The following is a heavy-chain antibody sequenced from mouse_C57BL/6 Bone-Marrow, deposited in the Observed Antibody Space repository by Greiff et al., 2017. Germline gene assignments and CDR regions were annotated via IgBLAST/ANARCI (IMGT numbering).Heavy chain of an antibody. D-gene: IGHD1-1*01. Sequence: QVQLQQSGAELARPGASVKLSCKASGYTFTSYGISWVKQRTGQGLEWIGEINPRSGNTYYNEKFKGKATLTADKSSSTAYMELRSLTSEDSAVYFCAREGHYYGSSYDYYAMDYWGQGTSVTVSS. CDR2: INPRSGNT. CDR3: AREGHYYGSSYDYYAMDY. V-gene: IGHV1-81*01. CDR1: GYTFTSYG. J-gene: IGHJ4*01.